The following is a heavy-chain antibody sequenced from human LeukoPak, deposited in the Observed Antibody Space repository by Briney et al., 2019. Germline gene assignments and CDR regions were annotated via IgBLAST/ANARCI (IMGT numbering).Heavy chain of an antibody. J-gene: IGHJ4*02. V-gene: IGHV4-34*01. D-gene: IGHD2-8*01. CDR3: ARGYDFDY. CDR2: INHSGST. Sequence: GSLRLSCAASGFTFSSHAISWVRQPPGKGLEWIGEINHSGSTNYNPSLKSRVTISVDTSKNQFSLKLSSVTAADTAVYYCARGYDFDYWGQGTLVTVSS. CDR1: GFTFSSHA.